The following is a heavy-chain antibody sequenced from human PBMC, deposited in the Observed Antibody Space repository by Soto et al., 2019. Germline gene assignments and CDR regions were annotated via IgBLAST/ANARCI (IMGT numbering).Heavy chain of an antibody. CDR2: IKQDGSEK. J-gene: IGHJ4*02. D-gene: IGHD1-26*01. CDR3: ARDPWYSGSYYGFPDY. Sequence: PGGSLRLSCAASGFTFSSYWMSWVRQAPGKGLEWVANIKQDGSEKYYVDSVKGRFTISRDNAKNSLYLQMNSLRAEDTAVYYCARDPWYSGSYYGFPDYWGQGTLGTVS. CDR1: GFTFSSYW. V-gene: IGHV3-7*03.